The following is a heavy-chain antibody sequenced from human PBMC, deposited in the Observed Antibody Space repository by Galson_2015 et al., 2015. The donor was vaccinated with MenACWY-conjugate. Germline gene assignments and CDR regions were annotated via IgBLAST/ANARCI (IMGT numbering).Heavy chain of an antibody. J-gene: IGHJ4*02. Sequence: GGTTEYAASVKGRFTISRDDSKSIAYLQMNSLKTEDTAVYYCTRGGITIFGVVDRLDYWGQGTLVTVSS. D-gene: IGHD3-3*01. CDR2: GGTT. CDR3: TRGGITIFGVVDRLDY. V-gene: IGHV3-49*02.